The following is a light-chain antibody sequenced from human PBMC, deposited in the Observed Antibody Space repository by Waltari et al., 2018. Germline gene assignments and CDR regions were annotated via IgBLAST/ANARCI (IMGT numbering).Light chain of an antibody. CDR2: HTS. CDR3: QHYVRLPAT. J-gene: IGKJ1*01. CDR1: QNIIKY. Sequence: EIVLTQSPGTLSLSPGERATLSCRASQNIIKYLAWYQKKPGQAPRLLIYHTSIRAAGIPDRFSGSGSGTDFSLVISRLEPEDFAVYYCQHYVRLPATFGQGTKVEIK. V-gene: IGKV3-20*01.